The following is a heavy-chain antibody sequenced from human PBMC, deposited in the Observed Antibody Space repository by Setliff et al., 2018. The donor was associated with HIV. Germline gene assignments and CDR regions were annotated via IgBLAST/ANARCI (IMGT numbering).Heavy chain of an antibody. Sequence: PSETLSLTCSVSGDSISNPDYYWGWIRQPPGKGLEWIGSIHFRGSTYYNPSLTTRATISVDTSKDQFSLRLTSVTAADTAIYYCARLTSTRLVDVWGKGTTVTSPQ. CDR1: GDSISNPDYY. J-gene: IGHJ6*04. D-gene: IGHD2-2*01. CDR3: ARLTSTRLVDV. CDR2: IHFRGST. V-gene: IGHV4-39*01.